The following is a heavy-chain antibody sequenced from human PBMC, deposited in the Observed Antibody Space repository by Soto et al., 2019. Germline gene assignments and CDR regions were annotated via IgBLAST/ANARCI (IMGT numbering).Heavy chain of an antibody. Sequence: SETLSLTCAVYGGSFSGYYWSWIRQPPGKGLEWIGEINHSGSTNYNPSLKSRVTISVDTSKNQFSLKLSSVTAADTAVYYCARGRYCSSTSCRATLYYYYYMDVWGKGTTVTVSS. D-gene: IGHD2-2*01. CDR2: INHSGST. J-gene: IGHJ6*03. V-gene: IGHV4-34*01. CDR3: ARGRYCSSTSCRATLYYYYYMDV. CDR1: GGSFSGYY.